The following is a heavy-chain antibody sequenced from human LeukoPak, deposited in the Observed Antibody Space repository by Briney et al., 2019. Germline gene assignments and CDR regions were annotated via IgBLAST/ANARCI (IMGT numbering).Heavy chain of an antibody. CDR1: GGSISSGDYY. CDR3: ARRGIAAAGPDSPYWYFDL. CDR2: IYYSGST. D-gene: IGHD6-13*01. J-gene: IGHJ2*01. V-gene: IGHV4-30-4*08. Sequence: SQTLSLTCTVSGGSISSGDYYWSWIRQPPGKGLEWIGYIYYSGSTYYNPSLKSRVTISVDTSKNQFSLKLSSVTAADTAVYYCARRGIAAAGPDSPYWYFDLWGRGTLVTVSS.